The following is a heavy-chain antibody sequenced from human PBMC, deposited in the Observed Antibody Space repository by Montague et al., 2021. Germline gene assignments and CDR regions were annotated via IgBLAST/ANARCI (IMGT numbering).Heavy chain of an antibody. CDR3: ARARITGTTTPLDY. D-gene: IGHD1/OR15-1a*01. CDR2: FYSGGNT. Sequence: SETLSLTCTVSGGSISSTSHYWDWIRQPPGKGLEWIGTFYSGGNTYYNPALKSRVSISADTSNNLFSLKLHSVTAADTAVYFCARARITGTTTPLDYWGQGTLVIVSS. CDR1: GGSISSTSHY. V-gene: IGHV4-39*01. J-gene: IGHJ4*02.